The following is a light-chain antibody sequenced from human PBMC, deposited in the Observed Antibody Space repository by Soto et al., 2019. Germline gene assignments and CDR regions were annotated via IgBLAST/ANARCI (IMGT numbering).Light chain of an antibody. V-gene: IGLV1-44*01. CDR2: RDN. Sequence: QSVLTQPPSVSGAPGQRVTISCTGSSSNIGAGYDVNWYQQLPGTAPKLLIYRDNQRPSGVPDRFSGSKSGTSASLAISGLQSEDEADYYCAAWDDSLNGVVFGGGTKLTVL. J-gene: IGLJ2*01. CDR1: SSNIGAGYD. CDR3: AAWDDSLNGVV.